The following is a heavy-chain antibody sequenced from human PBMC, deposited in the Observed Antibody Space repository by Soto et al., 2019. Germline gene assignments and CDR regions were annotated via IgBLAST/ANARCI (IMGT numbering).Heavy chain of an antibody. D-gene: IGHD6-13*01. Sequence: PGGSLRLSCAASGFTVSSKYMTWVRQAPGKGLEWVSVIYSGGSTYFADSVKGRFTISRDNSKNTLYLQMNSLRAEDTAVYFCARSIGGSSSSFYFYSYMDVWGKGTTVTVSS. CDR2: IYSGGST. CDR1: GFTVSSKY. CDR3: ARSIGGSSSSFYFYSYMDV. V-gene: IGHV3-66*01. J-gene: IGHJ6*03.